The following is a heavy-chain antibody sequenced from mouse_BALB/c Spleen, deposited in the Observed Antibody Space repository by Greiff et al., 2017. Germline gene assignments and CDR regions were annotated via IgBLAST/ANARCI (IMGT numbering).Heavy chain of an antibody. J-gene: IGHJ4*01. CDR3: VRHYYYGAMDY. CDR1: GFTFNTYA. D-gene: IGHD1-1*01. Sequence: VQLKESGGGLVQPKGSLKLSCAASGFTFNTYAMNWVRQAPGKGLEWVARIRSKSNNYATYYADSVKDRFTISRDDSQSMLYLQMNNLKTEDTAMYYCVRHYYYGAMDYWGQGTSVTVSS. V-gene: IGHV10-1*02. CDR2: IRSKSNNYAT.